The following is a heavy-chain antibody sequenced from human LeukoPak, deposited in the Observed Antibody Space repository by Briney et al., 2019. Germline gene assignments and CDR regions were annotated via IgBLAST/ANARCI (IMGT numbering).Heavy chain of an antibody. J-gene: IGHJ2*01. CDR1: EFTFSSYN. V-gene: IGHV3-48*01. CDR3: ARDRDWSFDL. CDR2: ISSSSSIV. Sequence: PGGSLRLSCAASEFTFSSYNLNWVRQAPGKGLEWVSSISSSSSIVYYADSVKGRFTISRDNAKNSLYLQMNSLRAEDTAVYYRARDRDWSFDLWGRGTLVTVSS.